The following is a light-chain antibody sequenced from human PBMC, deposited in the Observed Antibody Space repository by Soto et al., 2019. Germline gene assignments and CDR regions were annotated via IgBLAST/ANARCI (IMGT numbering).Light chain of an antibody. V-gene: IGLV2-23*02. CDR1: SSDVGSYNL. Sequence: SVLTPPASVYGSPGQSITISCPGTSSDVGSYNLVSWYQQHPGKAPKLMIYEVSKRPSGVSNRFSGSKSGNTASLTISGLQAEDEADYYCCSYAGSSSLFGTGTKVTVL. J-gene: IGLJ1*01. CDR3: CSYAGSSSL. CDR2: EVS.